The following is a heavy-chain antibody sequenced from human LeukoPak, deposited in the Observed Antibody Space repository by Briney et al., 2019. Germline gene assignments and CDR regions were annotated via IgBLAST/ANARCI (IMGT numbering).Heavy chain of an antibody. J-gene: IGHJ4*02. CDR3: ARDGGGWVIDY. V-gene: IGHV3-48*04. CDR2: IGGRTTAI. D-gene: IGHD6-19*01. Sequence: GGSLRLSCAASGFSFSDYSMNWVRQAPGKGLEWVSYIGGRTTAINYADSVKGRFTISRDNAKNSLYLQMNSLRAEDTAVYYCARDGGGWVIDYWGQGTLVTVSS. CDR1: GFSFSDYS.